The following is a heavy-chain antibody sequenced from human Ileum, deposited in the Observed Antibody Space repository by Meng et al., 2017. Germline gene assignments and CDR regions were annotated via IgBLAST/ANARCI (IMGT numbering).Heavy chain of an antibody. J-gene: IGHJ5*02. CDR2: VYDGEAP. CDR1: GDSLIAYN. D-gene: IGHD2-21*02. Sequence: QVLLQESGPGLVKPAETLFPTCSVSGDSLIAYNWNWIRQAPGKGLEWLGYVYDGEAPNYNPSLKSRLTISMDKSANQFSLRLNSVTAADTAVYYCARQTATYPSNWFDPWGQGILVTVSS. CDR3: ARQTATYPSNWFDP. V-gene: IGHV4-59*08.